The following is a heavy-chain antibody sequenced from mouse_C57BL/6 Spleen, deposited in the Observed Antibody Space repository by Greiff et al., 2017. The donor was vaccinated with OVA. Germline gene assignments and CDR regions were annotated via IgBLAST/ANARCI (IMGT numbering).Heavy chain of an antibody. D-gene: IGHD1-1*01. CDR3: ARQYYYGSSDY. V-gene: IGHV3-6*01. CDR2: ISYDGSN. Sequence: EVKLQESGPGLVKPSQSLSLTCSVTGYSITSGYYWNWIRQFPGNKLEWMGYISYDGSNNYNPSLKNRISITRDTSKNQFFLKLNSVTTEDTATYYCARQYYYGSSDYWGQGTTLTVSS. CDR1: GYSITSGYY. J-gene: IGHJ2*01.